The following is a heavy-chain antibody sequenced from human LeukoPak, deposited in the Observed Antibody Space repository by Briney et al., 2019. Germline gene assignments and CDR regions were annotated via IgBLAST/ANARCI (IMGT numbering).Heavy chain of an antibody. D-gene: IGHD3-10*01. CDR1: GGSISSGGYY. CDR3: ARVGYYYGSGSYYNTPHFDY. Sequence: SETLSLTCTVSGGSISSGGYYWSWIRQHPGKGLEWIGYIYYSGSTYYNPSLKSRVTISVDTSKNQFSLKLSSVTAADTAVYYCARVGYYYGSGSYYNTPHFDYWGQGTLVTVSS. J-gene: IGHJ4*02. CDR2: IYYSGST. V-gene: IGHV4-31*03.